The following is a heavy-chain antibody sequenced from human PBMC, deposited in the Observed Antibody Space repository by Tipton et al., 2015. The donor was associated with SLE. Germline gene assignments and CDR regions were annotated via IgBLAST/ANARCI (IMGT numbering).Heavy chain of an antibody. Sequence: TLSLTYTVSGGSISSYYWSWIRQPPGKGLEWIGYIYYSGSTNYNPSLKSRVTISVDTSKNQFSLKLSSVTAADTAVYYCARDNGLLGLDYWGQGTLVTVSS. CDR3: ARDNGLLGLDY. V-gene: IGHV4-59*01. CDR1: GGSISSYY. D-gene: IGHD3-16*01. CDR2: IYYSGST. J-gene: IGHJ4*02.